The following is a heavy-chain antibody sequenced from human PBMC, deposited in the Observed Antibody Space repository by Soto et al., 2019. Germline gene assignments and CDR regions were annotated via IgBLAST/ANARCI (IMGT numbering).Heavy chain of an antibody. CDR1: GCSSSSYY. J-gene: IGHJ3*02. CDR2: IYYSGST. Sequence: ETLSLTCTVSGCSSSSYYWSWIRQPPGQGLEWIGYIYYSGSTNYNPSLESRVTISVDTSKNQLSLKLSSVTAADTAVYYCTTDRPGRLGERVVVAAKASYLDAFDIWGQGTMVTVSS. D-gene: IGHD2-15*01. V-gene: IGHV4-59*01. CDR3: TTDRPGRLGERVVVAAKASYLDAFDI.